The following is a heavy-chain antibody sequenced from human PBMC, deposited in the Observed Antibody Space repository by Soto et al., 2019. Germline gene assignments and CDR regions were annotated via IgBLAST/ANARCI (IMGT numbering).Heavy chain of an antibody. CDR3: ARRTVNIRTFYSGLKTHCFDY. D-gene: IGHD6-19*01. Sequence: QLQLQESGPGLVKPSETLSLTCAVSGGSISSSSYYWGWIRQPPGKGLEWIGSIYYSGSTYYTPSLQGRVAIAVYTSKNQFSLKLNSVTAADTAVYYCARRTVNIRTFYSGLKTHCFDYWGQGTLVTVSS. V-gene: IGHV4-39*01. CDR1: GGSISSSSYY. CDR2: IYYSGST. J-gene: IGHJ4*02.